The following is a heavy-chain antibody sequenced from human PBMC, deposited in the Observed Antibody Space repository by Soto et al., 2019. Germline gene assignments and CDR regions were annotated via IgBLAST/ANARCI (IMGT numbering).Heavy chain of an antibody. CDR2: TYYRSNWRH. V-gene: IGHV6-1*01. J-gene: IGHJ4*02. D-gene: IGHD6-19*01. CDR3: ARGVAGSGFDL. Sequence: SLTLSLTCVISWDSFSSNTAAWNCIRSSPSRGLEWLGRTYYRSNWRHDYAVSVKSRITVNPDTSKNHFSLQLNSVTPDDTAVYYCARGVAGSGFDLWGQGTLVTVSS. CDR1: WDSFSSNTAA.